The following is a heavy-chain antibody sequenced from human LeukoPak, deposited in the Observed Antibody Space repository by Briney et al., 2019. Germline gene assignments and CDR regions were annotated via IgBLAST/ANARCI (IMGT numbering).Heavy chain of an antibody. CDR3: ARVAPGYYGSGSYGYFDY. D-gene: IGHD3-10*01. CDR1: GFTFSDYY. V-gene: IGHV3-11*01. J-gene: IGHJ4*02. Sequence: PGGSLRLSCAASGFTFSDYYMSWIRQAPGKGLEWVSYISSSGSTIYYADSVKGRFTISRDNAQNSLYLQMNSLRAEDTAVYYCARVAPGYYGSGSYGYFDYWGQGTLVTVSS. CDR2: ISSSGSTI.